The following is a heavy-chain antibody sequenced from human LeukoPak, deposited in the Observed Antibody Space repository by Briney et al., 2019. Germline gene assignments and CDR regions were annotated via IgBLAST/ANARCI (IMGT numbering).Heavy chain of an antibody. J-gene: IGHJ4*02. CDR1: GGSISSGGYY. CDR3: ARGRNYIPLFDY. D-gene: IGHD1-7*01. Sequence: PSETLSLTCTVSGGSISSGGYYWSWIRQHPGKGLEWIGYIYYSGSTYYNPSLKSRVTISVDTSKSQFSLKLSSVTAADTAVYYCARGRNYIPLFDYWAREPWSPSPQ. CDR2: IYYSGST. V-gene: IGHV4-31*03.